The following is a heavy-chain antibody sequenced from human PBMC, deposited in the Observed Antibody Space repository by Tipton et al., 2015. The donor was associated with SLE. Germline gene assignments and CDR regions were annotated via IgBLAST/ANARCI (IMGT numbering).Heavy chain of an antibody. CDR3: AKDVNPKPYYDFWSGYYYDY. Sequence: SLRLSCAASGFTFSSYAMNWVRQAPGKGLEWVSTISGSGSSTFYAGSVKGRFTISRDISKNTLYLQMNSLRAEDTAVYYCAKDVNPKPYYDFWSGYYYDYWGQGTLVTVSS. J-gene: IGHJ4*02. CDR2: ISGSGSST. V-gene: IGHV3-23*01. D-gene: IGHD3-3*01. CDR1: GFTFSSYA.